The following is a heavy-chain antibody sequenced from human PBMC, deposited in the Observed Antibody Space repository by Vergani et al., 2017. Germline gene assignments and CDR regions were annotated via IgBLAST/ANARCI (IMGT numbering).Heavy chain of an antibody. V-gene: IGHV4-30-4*08. CDR2: IHTGGST. J-gene: IGHJ4*02. Sequence: QVQLQESGPGLVKPSQTLSLTCTVSGGSISSGDYYWSWILQPPGKGLEWIGYIHTGGSTDLNPSFKSRVSISVDTSKSQFSLKLNSVTVADTAVYYCARSRPYCTSGSCPAIWGQGTLVTVSS. D-gene: IGHD2-15*01. CDR1: GGSISSGDYY. CDR3: ARSRPYCTSGSCPAI.